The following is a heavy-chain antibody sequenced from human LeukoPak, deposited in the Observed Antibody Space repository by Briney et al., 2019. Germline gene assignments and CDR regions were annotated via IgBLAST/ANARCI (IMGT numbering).Heavy chain of an antibody. CDR2: INHSGGT. D-gene: IGHD6-19*01. V-gene: IGHV4-34*01. CDR3: ARDLPRIAVAGSDRYWYFDL. J-gene: IGHJ2*01. CDR1: GGSFSGYY. Sequence: PSETLSLTCAVYGGSFSGYYWSWIRQPPGKGLEWIGEINHSGGTNYNPSLKSRVTISVDTSKNQFSLKLSSVTAADTAVYYCARDLPRIAVAGSDRYWYFDLWGRGTLVTVSS.